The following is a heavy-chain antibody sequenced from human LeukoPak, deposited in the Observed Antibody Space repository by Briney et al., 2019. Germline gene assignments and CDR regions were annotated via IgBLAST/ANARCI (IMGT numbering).Heavy chain of an antibody. V-gene: IGHV3-23*01. D-gene: IGHD3-9*01. Sequence: PGGSLRLSCAASGFTFSSYAMSWVRQAPGKGLGWVSAISGSGGSTYYADSVKGRFTISRDNSKNTLYLQMNSLRAEDTAVYYCAKGLRYFDWFYFDYWGQGTLVTVSS. J-gene: IGHJ4*02. CDR3: AKGLRYFDWFYFDY. CDR1: GFTFSSYA. CDR2: ISGSGGST.